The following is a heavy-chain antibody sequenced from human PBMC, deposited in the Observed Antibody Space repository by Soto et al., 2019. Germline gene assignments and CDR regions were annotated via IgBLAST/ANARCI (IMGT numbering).Heavy chain of an antibody. D-gene: IGHD3-10*01. Sequence: GGSLRLSCAASGFTFSSYGMHWVRQAPGKGLEWVAVIWYDGSNKYYADSVKGRFTISRDNSKNTLYLQMNSLRAEDTAVYYCARDGIRIYLDGEIYESYYYYYYMDVWGKGTTVTVSS. CDR2: IWYDGSNK. CDR1: GFTFSSYG. V-gene: IGHV3-33*01. J-gene: IGHJ6*03. CDR3: ARDGIRIYLDGEIYESYYYYYYMDV.